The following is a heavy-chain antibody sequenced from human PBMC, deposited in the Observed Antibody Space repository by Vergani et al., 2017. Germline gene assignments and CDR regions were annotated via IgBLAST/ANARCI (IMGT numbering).Heavy chain of an antibody. CDR3: ARARKFRFGVVWENWFDP. J-gene: IGHJ5*02. V-gene: IGHV3-74*01. Sequence: EVELVESGGGLVQPGGSLRLSCAASGFTFNEYWMHWARQVPGQGLVWVSGMHGDGDTISYADSVKGRLTISRDNAKNTLFLQMNSLSAEDTAVYYCARARKFRFGVVWENWFDPWGQGTLVTVSS. CDR2: MHGDGDTI. CDR1: GFTFNEYW. D-gene: IGHD3-3*01.